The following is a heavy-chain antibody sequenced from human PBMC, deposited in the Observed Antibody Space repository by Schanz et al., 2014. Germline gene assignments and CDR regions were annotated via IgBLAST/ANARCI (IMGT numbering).Heavy chain of an antibody. V-gene: IGHV3-23*01. J-gene: IGHJ6*02. CDR1: GITFSDYA. Sequence: EVQLLESGGALEQPGGSLRLSCAASGITFSDYAMSWVRQAPGKGLEWVSTIASGGSHTFYADSVTGRFTISGDNSKNTLFSQMNSLRVEDTAIYYCAKIWNAPHLTGRPGWSDGMDVWGQGTTV. D-gene: IGHD3-3*01. CDR2: IASGGSHT. CDR3: AKIWNAPHLTGRPGWSDGMDV.